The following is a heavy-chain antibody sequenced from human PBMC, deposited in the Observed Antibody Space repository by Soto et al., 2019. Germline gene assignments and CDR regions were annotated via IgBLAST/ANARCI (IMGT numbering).Heavy chain of an antibody. V-gene: IGHV3-30-3*01. CDR1: GFTFSSYN. J-gene: IGHJ4*02. D-gene: IGHD3-10*01. CDR3: ARDGYNRGGFDY. Sequence: QVQLVESGGGVVPPGGSLRVSCVASGFTFSSYNMHWVRQARGEGLEWVAVISFDGANKFYADSVKGRFTISRDISRDTLYLQMSSLRDEDTDIYYCARDGYNRGGFDYWGQGTLVTVSS. CDR2: ISFDGANK.